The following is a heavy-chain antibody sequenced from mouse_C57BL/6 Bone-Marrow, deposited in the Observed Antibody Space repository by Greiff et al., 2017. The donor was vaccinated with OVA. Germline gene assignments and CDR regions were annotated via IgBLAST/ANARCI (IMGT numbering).Heavy chain of an antibody. CDR3: AKKGGDGYYVWFAD. V-gene: IGHV2-5*01. D-gene: IGHD2-3*01. J-gene: IGHJ3*01. CDR2: IWSGGST. CDR1: GFSLTSYG. Sequence: VQLVESGPGLVQPSQSLSITCTASGFSLTSYGVHWVRQSPGKGLEWLGVIWSGGSTDYNAAFMSRLSITKDNSKNQVFIKMNSLQADDTAIDYCAKKGGDGYYVWFADWGQGTLVTVSA.